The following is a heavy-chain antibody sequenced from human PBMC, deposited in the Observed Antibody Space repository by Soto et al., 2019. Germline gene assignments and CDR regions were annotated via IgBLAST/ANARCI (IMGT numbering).Heavy chain of an antibody. CDR1: GGSIDRSNYY. Sequence: TSETLSLTCNVSGGSIDRSNYYWDWLRQPPGKGLEWIGTTYYNGNAYYNPSLKSRVSMSVDTSKNQFSLKLVSVTAADTVVYYCARHFVAVVIKGWGYWGQETLVTVSS. D-gene: IGHD3-10*01. J-gene: IGHJ4*02. V-gene: IGHV4-39*01. CDR3: ARHFVAVVIKGWGY. CDR2: TYYNGNA.